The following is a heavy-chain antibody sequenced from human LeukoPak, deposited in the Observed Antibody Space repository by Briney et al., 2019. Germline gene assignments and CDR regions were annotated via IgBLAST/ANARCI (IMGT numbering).Heavy chain of an antibody. CDR2: FIPIFGTA. Sequence: SVKVSCKASGGTFSSYAISWVRQAPGQGLEWMGGFIPIFGTANYAQKFQGRVTITADESTSTAYMELSSLRSEDTAMYYCARKMNAIWANWFDPWGQGTLVTVSS. CDR3: ARKMNAIWANWFDP. D-gene: IGHD2-21*01. J-gene: IGHJ5*02. V-gene: IGHV1-69*01. CDR1: GGTFSSYA.